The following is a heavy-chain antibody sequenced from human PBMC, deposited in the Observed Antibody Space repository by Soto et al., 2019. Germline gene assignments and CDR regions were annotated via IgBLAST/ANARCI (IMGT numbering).Heavy chain of an antibody. CDR2: ISSSGSTI. J-gene: IGHJ3*02. CDR3: ARGTGTSPYDAFDI. V-gene: IGHV3-11*01. Sequence: LRLSCAASGFTFSDYYMSWIRQAPGKGLEWVSYISSSGSTIYYADSVKGRFTISRDNAKNSLYLQMNSLRAEDTAVYYCARGTGTSPYDAFDIWGQGTMVTVSS. D-gene: IGHD1-1*01. CDR1: GFTFSDYY.